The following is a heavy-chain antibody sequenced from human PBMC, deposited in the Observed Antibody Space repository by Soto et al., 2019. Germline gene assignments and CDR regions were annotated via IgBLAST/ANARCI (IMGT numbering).Heavy chain of an antibody. Sequence: SQTLSLTCAISGDSVSSNSAAWNWIRQSPSRGLEWLGRTYYRSKWYNDYAVSVKSRITINPDTSKNQFSLQLNSLTPEETAVYYCARVLSLAYYDFWSGYYDPLKNAFDIWGQGTMVTVSS. CDR3: ARVLSLAYYDFWSGYYDPLKNAFDI. V-gene: IGHV6-1*01. CDR1: GDSVSSNSAA. CDR2: TYYRSKWYN. J-gene: IGHJ3*02. D-gene: IGHD3-3*01.